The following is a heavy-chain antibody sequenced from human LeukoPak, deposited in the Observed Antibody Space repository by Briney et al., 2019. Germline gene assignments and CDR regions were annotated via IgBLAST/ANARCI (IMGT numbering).Heavy chain of an antibody. V-gene: IGHV4-30-4*08. CDR1: GGSISSSSYY. CDR2: IYYSGST. D-gene: IGHD3-16*02. Sequence: PSETLSLTCTVSGGSISSSSYYWGWIRQPPGKGLEWLGYIYYSGSTYYNPSLKSRVTISVDTSKNQFSLKLSSVTAADTAVYYCAREQVLIRLGELSHNWFDPWGQGTLVTVSS. J-gene: IGHJ5*02. CDR3: AREQVLIRLGELSHNWFDP.